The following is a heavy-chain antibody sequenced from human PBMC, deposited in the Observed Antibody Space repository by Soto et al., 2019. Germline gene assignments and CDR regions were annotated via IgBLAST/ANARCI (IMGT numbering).Heavy chain of an antibody. V-gene: IGHV1-46*01. Sequence: ASVKVSCKASGYTFTSYYMHWVRQAPGQGLEWMGIINPSGGSTSYAQKFQGRVTMTRDTSTSTVYMELSSLRSEDTAVYYCARDLVGIAARQSIYDYGMDVWGQGTTVTVSS. J-gene: IGHJ6*02. CDR1: GYTFTSYY. D-gene: IGHD6-6*01. CDR2: INPSGGST. CDR3: ARDLVGIAARQSIYDYGMDV.